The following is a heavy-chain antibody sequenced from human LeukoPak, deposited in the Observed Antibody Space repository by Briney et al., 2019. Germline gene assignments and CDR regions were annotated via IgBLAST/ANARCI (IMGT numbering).Heavy chain of an antibody. CDR2: INHSGST. V-gene: IGHV4-34*01. Sequence: SETLPLTCAVYGGSFSGYYWSWIRQPPGKGLEWIGEINHSGSTNYNPSLKSRVTISVDTSKNQFSLKLSSVTAADTAVYYCARNKRWIGYYYYMDVWGKGTTVTVSS. CDR3: ARNKRWIGYYYYMDV. CDR1: GGSFSGYY. D-gene: IGHD1/OR15-1a*01. J-gene: IGHJ6*03.